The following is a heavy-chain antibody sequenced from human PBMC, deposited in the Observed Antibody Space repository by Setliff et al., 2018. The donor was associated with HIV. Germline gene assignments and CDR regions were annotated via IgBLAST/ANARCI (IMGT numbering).Heavy chain of an antibody. Sequence: LGESLKISCKGSGYSFIRYWIGWVRQMPGKGLEWMGIIYPGDSDPRYSPSFQGQVTISADKSISTAYLQWSSLKASDTAIYYCARPRSGGSIDAFDIWGQGTMVTVSS. CDR1: GYSFIRYW. D-gene: IGHD2-15*01. CDR2: IYPGDSDP. V-gene: IGHV5-51*01. CDR3: ARPRSGGSIDAFDI. J-gene: IGHJ3*02.